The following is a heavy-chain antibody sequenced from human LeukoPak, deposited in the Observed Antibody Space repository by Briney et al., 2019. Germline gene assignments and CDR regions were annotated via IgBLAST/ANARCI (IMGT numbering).Heavy chain of an antibody. CDR1: GVSISSSNSY. V-gene: IGHV4-39*01. J-gene: IGHJ4*02. CDR3: ARQTGSGLFTLP. CDR2: IYYTGNT. Sequence: SETPSLTCTVSGVSISSSNSYWGWIRQPPGKGLEWIGSIYYTGNTYYNASLKSRVTISIDTFKNQISLRLTSVTATDTAMYYCARQTGSGLFTLPGGQGTLVTVSS. D-gene: IGHD3/OR15-3a*01.